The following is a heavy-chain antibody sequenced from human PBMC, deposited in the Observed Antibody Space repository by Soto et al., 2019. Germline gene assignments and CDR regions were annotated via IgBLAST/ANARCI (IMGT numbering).Heavy chain of an antibody. J-gene: IGHJ6*02. Sequence: GGSLRLSXAASGFTVSSKYMSWVRQAPGKGLEWVSVIYSDGSTYYADSVKGRFTISRDNSKNTLYLQMNSLRAEDTAVYYCARARIAVAVPYYYGMDVWGQGTTVTVSS. CDR1: GFTVSSKY. V-gene: IGHV3-53*05. CDR2: IYSDGST. D-gene: IGHD6-19*01. CDR3: ARARIAVAVPYYYGMDV.